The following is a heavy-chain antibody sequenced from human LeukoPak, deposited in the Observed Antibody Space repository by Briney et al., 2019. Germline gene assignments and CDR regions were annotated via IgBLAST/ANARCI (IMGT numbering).Heavy chain of an antibody. D-gene: IGHD5-24*01. CDR1: GGSFSGFY. CDR3: ARAWPYYYYMDV. V-gene: IGHV4-34*01. CDR2: IYYSGST. J-gene: IGHJ6*03. Sequence: TSETLSLTCAVYGGSFSGFYWSWIRQPPGKGLEWIGSIYYSGSTYYNPSLKSRVTISVDTSKNQFSLKLSSVTAADTAVYYCARAWPYYYYMDVWGKGTTVTVSS.